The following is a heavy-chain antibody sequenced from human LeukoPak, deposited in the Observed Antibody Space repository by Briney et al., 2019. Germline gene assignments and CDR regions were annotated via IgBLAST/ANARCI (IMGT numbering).Heavy chain of an antibody. J-gene: IGHJ4*02. D-gene: IGHD6-13*01. CDR1: GFTFSSYG. CDR2: ISYDGSNK. CDR3: AKDDKRYSSSWYGGFDY. Sequence: HPGGSLRLSCAASGFTFSSYGMHWVRQAPGKGLEWVAVISYDGSNKYYADSVKGRFTISRDNSKNTLYLQMNSLRAEDTAVYYCAKDDKRYSSSWYGGFDYWGQGTLVTVSS. V-gene: IGHV3-30*18.